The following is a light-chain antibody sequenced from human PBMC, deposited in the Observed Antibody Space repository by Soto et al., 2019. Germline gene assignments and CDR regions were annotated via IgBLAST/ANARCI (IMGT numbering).Light chain of an antibody. J-gene: IGKJ1*01. CDR3: QQCDMSPAT. V-gene: IGKV3-20*01. Sequence: ETVLTQSPGTLSLSPGERATLSCRASQSVSTIYLAWYQQKPGQAPRLLIYGTSSRATGIPDRFSGSGSGTDFTLTFSRLEPEDFAVYYCQQCDMSPATFGQGTKVEIK. CDR2: GTS. CDR1: QSVSTIY.